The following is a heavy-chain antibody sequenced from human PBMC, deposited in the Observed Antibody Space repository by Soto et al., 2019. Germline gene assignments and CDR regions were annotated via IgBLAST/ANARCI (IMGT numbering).Heavy chain of an antibody. D-gene: IGHD3-22*01. J-gene: IGHJ4*02. CDR3: ARGSRLYYYDSSGSTPNFDY. CDR1: GYTFTSYA. V-gene: IGHV1-3*01. CDR2: INAGNGNT. Sequence: ASVKVSCKASGYTFTSYAMHWVRQAPGQRLEWMGWINAGNGNTKYSQKFQGRVTITRDASASTAYMELSSLRSEDTAVYYCARGSRLYYYDSSGSTPNFDYWGQGTLVTVSS.